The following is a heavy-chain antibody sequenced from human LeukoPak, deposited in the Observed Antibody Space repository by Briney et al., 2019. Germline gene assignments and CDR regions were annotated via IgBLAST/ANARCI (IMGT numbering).Heavy chain of an antibody. CDR3: ATGPTYYYGSGSSRYMDV. D-gene: IGHD3-10*01. V-gene: IGHV1-24*01. CDR1: GYTLTELS. Sequence: ASVKVSCKVSGYTLTELSMHWVRQAPGKGLEWMRGFDPEDGETIYAQKFQGRVTMTEDTSTDTAYMELSSLRSEDTAVYYCATGPTYYYGSGSSRYMDVWGKGTTVTVSS. CDR2: FDPEDGET. J-gene: IGHJ6*03.